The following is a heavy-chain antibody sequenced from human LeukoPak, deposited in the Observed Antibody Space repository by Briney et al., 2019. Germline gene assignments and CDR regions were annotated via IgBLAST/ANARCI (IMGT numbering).Heavy chain of an antibody. CDR2: ISWNSGSI. J-gene: IGHJ4*02. V-gene: IGHV3-9*01. Sequence: PGGSLRLSCAASGFTFDDYAMHWVRQAPGKGLEWVSGISWNSGSIGYAESVKGPFTISRDNAKNSLYLQMNSLTAEDTALYYCAKDMSSSNWGGGDYWGQGTLVTVSS. CDR3: AKDMSSSNWGGGDY. D-gene: IGHD7-27*01. CDR1: GFTFDDYA.